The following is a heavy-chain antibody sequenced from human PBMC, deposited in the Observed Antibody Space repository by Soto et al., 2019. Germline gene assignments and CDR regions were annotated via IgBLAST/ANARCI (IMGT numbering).Heavy chain of an antibody. D-gene: IGHD6-13*01. V-gene: IGHV3-11*01. CDR1: GFALSDYY. CDR3: ARGSWYYCFDW. Sequence: QVPLVESGGGLVKPGGSLTLSCVGSGFALSDYYMSWIRQTPGKGLEWVAYIGHTGSPIFYADSVKGRFTISRDNAKNSLYLQMNSRRAEDTALYCCARGSWYYCFDWWGQGTLVTVSS. J-gene: IGHJ4*02. CDR2: IGHTGSPI.